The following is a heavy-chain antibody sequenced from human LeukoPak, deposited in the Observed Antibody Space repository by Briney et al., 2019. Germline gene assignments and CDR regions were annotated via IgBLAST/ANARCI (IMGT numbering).Heavy chain of an antibody. V-gene: IGHV3-23*01. CDR2: ISVSGDTT. J-gene: IGHJ4*02. CDR1: GFTFSSYA. CDR3: EKGSAYDILTGFDY. Sequence: VGSLRLSCAASGFTFSSYAMSWVRQAPGKGLEWVSVISVSGDTTYYTDSVKGRFTISRDNSKNTLYLQMNSLRAEDTAAYYCEKGSAYDILTGFDYWGQGTLVTVSS. D-gene: IGHD3-9*01.